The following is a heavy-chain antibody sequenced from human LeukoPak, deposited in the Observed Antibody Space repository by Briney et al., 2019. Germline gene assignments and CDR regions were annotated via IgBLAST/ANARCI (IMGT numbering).Heavy chain of an antibody. CDR2: IRYDGNEI. Sequence: GGSLRLSCAASGFIFSTYWTTWVRQAPGKCLQWVATIRYDGNEIFYLDSVRGRFTVSRDNAMNSLYLQMNGLTAEDTAVYYCVRESFSRGDFNWGQGTLVSVSS. CDR1: GFIFSTYW. D-gene: IGHD7-27*01. CDR3: VRESFSRGDFN. V-gene: IGHV3-7*01. J-gene: IGHJ4*02.